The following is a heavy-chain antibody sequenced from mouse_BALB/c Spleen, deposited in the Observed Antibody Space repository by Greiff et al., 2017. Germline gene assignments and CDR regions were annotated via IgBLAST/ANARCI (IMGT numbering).Heavy chain of an antibody. CDR2: IDPENGNT. J-gene: IGHJ2*01. Sequence: EVQLQQSGAELVRPGALVKLSCKASGFNIKDYYMHWVKQRPEQGLEWIGWIDPENGNTIYDPKFQGKASITADTSSNTAYLQLSSLTSEDTAVYYCASMITTAEDYWGQGTTLTVSS. CDR1: GFNIKDYY. V-gene: IGHV14-1*02. D-gene: IGHD2-4*01. CDR3: ASMITTAEDY.